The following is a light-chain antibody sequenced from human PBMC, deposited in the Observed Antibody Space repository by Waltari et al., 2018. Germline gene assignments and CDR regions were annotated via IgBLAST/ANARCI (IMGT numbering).Light chain of an antibody. J-gene: IGLJ2*01. CDR3: YCAADSNVRV. CDR1: VLAQKN. CDR2: KDS. Sequence: SYELPQPSSVSVSPAQTARMTCSGDVLAQKNVRGFQQTPGQAPVLVIYKDSERPSGIPDRISGSTSGTTVTLTISGAQVEDEADYYCYCAADSNVRVFGGGTRLTVL. V-gene: IGLV3-27*01.